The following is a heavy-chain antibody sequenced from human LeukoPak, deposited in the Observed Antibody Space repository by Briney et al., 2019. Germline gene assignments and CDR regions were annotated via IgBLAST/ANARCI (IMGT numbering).Heavy chain of an antibody. CDR2: IYTSGST. Sequence: SETLSLTCTVSGGSISSYYWSWIRQPAGKGLEWIGRIYTSGSTNYNPSLKSRVTMSVDTSKNQFSLKLSSVTAADTAVYYCARDPIVAKDPTFDYWGQGTLVTVSS. D-gene: IGHD5-12*01. CDR3: ARDPIVAKDPTFDY. J-gene: IGHJ4*02. V-gene: IGHV4-4*07. CDR1: GGSISSYY.